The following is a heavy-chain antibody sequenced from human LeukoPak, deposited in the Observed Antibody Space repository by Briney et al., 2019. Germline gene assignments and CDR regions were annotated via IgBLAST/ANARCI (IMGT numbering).Heavy chain of an antibody. CDR2: ISIRENIK. V-gene: IGHV3-30*03. Sequence: PGGSLRLSCAASGFIFSNYDMHWVRQAPGKGLEWVAVISIRENIKLYADSVKGRFTISRDNSKNTLYLQMNSLRAEDTAVYYCASLLWFGELRIYFDYWGQGTLVTVSS. CDR3: ASLLWFGELRIYFDY. J-gene: IGHJ4*02. D-gene: IGHD3-10*01. CDR1: GFIFSNYD.